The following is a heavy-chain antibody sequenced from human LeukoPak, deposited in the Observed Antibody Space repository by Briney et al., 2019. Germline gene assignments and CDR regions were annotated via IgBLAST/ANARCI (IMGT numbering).Heavy chain of an antibody. J-gene: IGHJ4*02. Sequence: TSQTLSLTCSVSGGSINSGGYYWSWIRQHPGKGLEWIGYIYYSGRTYYNPSLKSRVTISVDTSKNQFSLKLSSVTAADTAVYFCARGGTAYYYSYWGQGTLVTVSS. V-gene: IGHV4-31*03. CDR1: GGSINSGGYY. D-gene: IGHD3-10*01. CDR3: ARGGTAYYYSY. CDR2: IYYSGRT.